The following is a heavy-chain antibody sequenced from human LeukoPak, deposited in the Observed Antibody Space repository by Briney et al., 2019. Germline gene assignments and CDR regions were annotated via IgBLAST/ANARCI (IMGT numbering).Heavy chain of an antibody. CDR3: ARDLVAGSGSSGD. CDR1: GFTFSSYG. Sequence: GGSLRLSCAASGFTFSSYGMHWVRQAPGKGLEWVAVISYDGSNKYYADSVKGRFTISRDNTKDTLYLQMNSLRVEDTAVYYCARDLVAGSGSSGDWGQGTLVTVSS. V-gene: IGHV3-30*03. CDR2: ISYDGSNK. D-gene: IGHD3-10*01. J-gene: IGHJ4*02.